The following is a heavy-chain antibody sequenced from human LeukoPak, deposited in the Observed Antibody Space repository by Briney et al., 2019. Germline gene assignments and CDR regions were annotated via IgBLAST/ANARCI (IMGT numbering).Heavy chain of an antibody. CDR2: IQYDGSNK. Sequence: GGSLRLSCAASGFTFSGYGMHWIRQAPGKGLEWVAFIQYDGSNKYYADSVKGRFTISRDNSKNTLYLQMNSLRPEDTAVYYCAKVRDTFGLYYCMDVWGKGTTVIVSS. D-gene: IGHD3-16*02. V-gene: IGHV3-30*02. J-gene: IGHJ6*03. CDR1: GFTFSGYG. CDR3: AKVRDTFGLYYCMDV.